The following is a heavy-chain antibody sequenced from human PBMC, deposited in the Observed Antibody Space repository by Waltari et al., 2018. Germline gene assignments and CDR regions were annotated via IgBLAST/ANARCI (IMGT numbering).Heavy chain of an antibody. J-gene: IGHJ4*02. Sequence: QVQLVQSGAEVKQPGASVKVSCKASGYTFPAYSMHWVRQAPGQGLEWVGWMNPNSGGTNYAQKFQGRVTLTRDTSITTAYMELSSLRSDDTAVYYCATYLRSSGSYSLIYWGQGTLVTVSS. CDR1: GYTFPAYS. D-gene: IGHD1-26*01. CDR3: ATYLRSSGSYSLIY. V-gene: IGHV1-2*02. CDR2: MNPNSGGT.